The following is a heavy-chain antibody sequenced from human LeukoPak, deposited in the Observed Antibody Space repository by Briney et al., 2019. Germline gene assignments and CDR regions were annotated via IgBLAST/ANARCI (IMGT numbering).Heavy chain of an antibody. J-gene: IGHJ4*02. CDR2: IHGGGYT. Sequence: AGGSLRLSCAASEFTVSGDYMTWVRQAPGKGLEWVSVIHGGGYTYYADPVKGRFTISRDNSKNTLYLQMNSLRAEDTAVYYCARDSTYYYDSGSSGPHYFDNWGQGTLVTVSS. CDR1: EFTVSGDY. D-gene: IGHD3-10*01. V-gene: IGHV3-66*02. CDR3: ARDSTYYYDSGSSGPHYFDN.